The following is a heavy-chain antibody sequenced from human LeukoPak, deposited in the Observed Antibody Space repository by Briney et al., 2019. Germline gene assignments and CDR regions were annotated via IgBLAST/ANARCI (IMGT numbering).Heavy chain of an antibody. CDR3: ASRFLEWLSFSYYYYYGMDV. J-gene: IGHJ6*02. V-gene: IGHV3-23*01. CDR2: ISGSGGST. Sequence: GGSLRLSCAASGFTFSSYAMSWVRQAPGKGLEWVSAISGSGGSTYYADSVKGRFTISRDNSKNTLYLQMNSLRAEDTAVYYCASRFLEWLSFSYYYYYGMDVWGQGTTVTVSS. CDR1: GFTFSSYA. D-gene: IGHD3-3*01.